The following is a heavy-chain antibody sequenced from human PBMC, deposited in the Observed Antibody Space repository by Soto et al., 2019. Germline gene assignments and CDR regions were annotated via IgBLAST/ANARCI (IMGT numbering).Heavy chain of an antibody. V-gene: IGHV3-64D*06. CDR1: GFTFSEYS. D-gene: IGHD3-9*01. CDR2: ISSDGDIT. CDR3: VKVSTFYDILTGYYSTNFFDP. Sequence: GALRLTGSVSGFTFSEYSMHWVRQAPGKGLQYVSTISSDGDITYYADSVKGRFTISRDNSKNTLYLQMNSLRPEDTAVYYCVKVSTFYDILTGYYSTNFFDPWGQGTLVTVSS. J-gene: IGHJ5*02.